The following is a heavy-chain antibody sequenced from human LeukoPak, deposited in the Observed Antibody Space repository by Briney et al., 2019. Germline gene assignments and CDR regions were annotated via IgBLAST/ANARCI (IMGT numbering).Heavy chain of an antibody. D-gene: IGHD2-15*01. J-gene: IGHJ4*02. CDR2: ISSSSNTI. CDR3: AKQVGYCSGGNCYFDY. CDR1: GFTFSSYS. V-gene: IGHV3-48*02. Sequence: GGSLRLSCAASGFTFSSYSMNWVRQAPGKGLEWVSYISSSSNTIYYADSVKGRFTISRDNAKNSLFLQMNSLRDEDTSVYYCAKQVGYCSGGNCYFDYWGQGALVTVSS.